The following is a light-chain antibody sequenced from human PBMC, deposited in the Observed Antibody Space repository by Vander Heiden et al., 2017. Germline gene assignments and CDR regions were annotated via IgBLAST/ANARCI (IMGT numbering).Light chain of an antibody. CDR3: YSATDNIRV. CDR1: VLAKKY. J-gene: IGLJ3*02. CDR2: KDS. Sequence: SVSCSPGQTARITCSGDVLAKKYARWFQQEPGQAPVLIIYKDSERPSGIPERFSGSSSGTTVTLTISGAQVEDEADYYCYSATDNIRVFGGGTKLTVL. V-gene: IGLV3-27*01.